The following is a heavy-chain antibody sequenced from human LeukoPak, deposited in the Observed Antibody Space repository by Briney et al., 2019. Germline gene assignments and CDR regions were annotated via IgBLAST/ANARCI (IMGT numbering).Heavy chain of an antibody. J-gene: IGHJ3*02. CDR3: ARVLYYDILTGYYFDAFDI. Sequence: SETLSPTCAVSGGSISSGGYSWTWIRQPPGKGLEWIGYIYYSGSTNYNPSLKSRVTISVDTSKNQFSLKLSSVTAADTAVYYCARVLYYDILTGYYFDAFDIWGQGTMVTVSS. V-gene: IGHV4-61*08. CDR1: GGSISSGGYS. CDR2: IYYSGST. D-gene: IGHD3-9*01.